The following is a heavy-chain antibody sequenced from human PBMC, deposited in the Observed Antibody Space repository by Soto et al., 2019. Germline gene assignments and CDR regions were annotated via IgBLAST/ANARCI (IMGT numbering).Heavy chain of an antibody. V-gene: IGHV4-59*01. CDR2: IYYSGST. J-gene: IGHJ4*02. CDR3: ERSLRNDLFDY. CDR1: GGSISRYF. D-gene: IGHD3-16*01. Sequence: SETLSLTCTVSGGSISRYFWGWIRQPPGKGLELIGYIYYSGSTNYHPSLKSRVTISVDTSKNQFSLKLNSVTAADTAVYFCERSLRNDLFDYWGQGTLVTV.